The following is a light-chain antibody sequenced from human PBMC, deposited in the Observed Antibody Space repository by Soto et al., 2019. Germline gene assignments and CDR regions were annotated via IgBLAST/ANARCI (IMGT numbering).Light chain of an antibody. V-gene: IGLV2-14*01. Sequence: QSALTQPASVSGSPGQSITISCTGTSSDVGGYNYVSWYQHHPGKAPKLMIYEVSDRPSGVSNRFSGSKSGNTASLTISGLQAEDEADYYCNSYTSGSTLVFGGGTKVTVL. CDR3: NSYTSGSTLV. CDR1: SSDVGGYNY. J-gene: IGLJ2*01. CDR2: EVS.